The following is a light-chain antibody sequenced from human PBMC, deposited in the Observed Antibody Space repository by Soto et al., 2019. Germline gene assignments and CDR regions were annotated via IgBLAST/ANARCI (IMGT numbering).Light chain of an antibody. Sequence: IQLTQSPSSLSASVGDRVTISCRASQGIANFLAWYQQKPGKAPKLLIYGASTLQSGVPSRFSVSGSGTDFTLTISSLQPEEFATYYCQQLNSFPIPFGPGTKVDIK. CDR1: QGIANF. CDR2: GAS. CDR3: QQLNSFPIP. J-gene: IGKJ3*01. V-gene: IGKV1-9*01.